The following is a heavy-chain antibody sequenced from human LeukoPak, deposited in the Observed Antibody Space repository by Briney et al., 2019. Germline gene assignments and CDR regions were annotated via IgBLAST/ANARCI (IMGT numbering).Heavy chain of an antibody. Sequence: SQTLSLTCAISGDSVSSNSVTWNWIRQSPSRGLEWLGRTYYRSTWCNDYAVSVRGRITVNPDTSKNQFSLRLNSVTPEDTAVYYCARRLTQYDCFDPWGQGILVTVSS. V-gene: IGHV6-1*01. D-gene: IGHD2-2*01. CDR2: TYYRSTWCN. CDR1: GDSVSSNSVT. J-gene: IGHJ5*02. CDR3: ARRLTQYDCFDP.